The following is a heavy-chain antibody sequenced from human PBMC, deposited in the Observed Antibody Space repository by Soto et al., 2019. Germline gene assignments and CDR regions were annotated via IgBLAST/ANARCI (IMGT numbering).Heavy chain of an antibody. V-gene: IGHV3-7*03. CDR2: IKQDGSEK. Sequence: GGSLRLSCAASEFTFSSYWMSWVRQAPGKGLEWVANIKQDGSEKYYVDSVKGRFTISRDNAKNSLYLQMNSLRAEDTAVYYCARVAKTSSSWDYWGQGSLVTV. J-gene: IGHJ4*02. CDR3: ARVAKTSSSWDY. CDR1: EFTFSSYW. D-gene: IGHD6-13*01.